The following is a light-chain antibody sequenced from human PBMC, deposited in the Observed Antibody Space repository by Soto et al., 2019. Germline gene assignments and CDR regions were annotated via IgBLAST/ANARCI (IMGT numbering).Light chain of an antibody. Sequence: QSALTQPASVSGSPGRSITISCTGTSSDVGRYKLVSWYQQQPGKAPKLMIYDVTNRPSGVSNRFSGSKSGNTASLTISGLQAEDEADYYCSSYTTSSTLIFGGGTKLTVL. CDR3: SSYTTSSTLI. CDR2: DVT. CDR1: SSDVGRYKL. V-gene: IGLV2-14*03. J-gene: IGLJ2*01.